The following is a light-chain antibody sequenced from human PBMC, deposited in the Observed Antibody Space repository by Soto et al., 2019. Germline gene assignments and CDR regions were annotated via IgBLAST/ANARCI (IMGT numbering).Light chain of an antibody. CDR3: SSYTSSTSYV. V-gene: IGLV2-14*03. Sequence: QSALTQPASVSGSPGPSITISCTGTSSDVGGYNYVSWYQQHPGKAPKLVIYDVSNRPSGVSNRFSGSKFGDTASLTISGLQAEDEAVYYCSSYTSSTSYVFGTGTKVTVL. CDR2: DVS. J-gene: IGLJ1*01. CDR1: SSDVGGYNY.